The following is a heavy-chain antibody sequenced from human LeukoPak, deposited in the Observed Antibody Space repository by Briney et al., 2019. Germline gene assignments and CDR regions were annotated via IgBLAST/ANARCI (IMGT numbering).Heavy chain of an antibody. J-gene: IGHJ4*02. CDR1: GYTFTTYY. V-gene: IGHV1-46*01. CDR2: INPSGGST. CDR3: ATDLYGGKEKLVAADY. D-gene: IGHD4-23*01. Sequence: ASVKVSCKASGYTFTTYYMHWVRQAPGQGLEWMGIINPSGGSTSYAQNFQDRVTMTRDTSTSTAYMELSSLRSEDTAVYYCATDLYGGKEKLVAADYWGQGTLVTVSS.